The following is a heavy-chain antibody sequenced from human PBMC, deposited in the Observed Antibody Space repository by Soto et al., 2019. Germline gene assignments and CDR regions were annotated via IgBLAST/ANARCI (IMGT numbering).Heavy chain of an antibody. Sequence: QVQLQQWGAGLLKPSETLSLTCAVYGGSFSGYYWSWIRQPPGKGLEWIGEINHSGSTNYNPSLKSRVTISVDTSKNQFSLKLSSVTAAVTAVYCCARGVTIFGVVTVYYYMDVWGKGTTVTVSS. J-gene: IGHJ6*03. V-gene: IGHV4-34*01. D-gene: IGHD3-3*01. CDR3: ARGVTIFGVVTVYYYMDV. CDR1: GGSFSGYY. CDR2: INHSGST.